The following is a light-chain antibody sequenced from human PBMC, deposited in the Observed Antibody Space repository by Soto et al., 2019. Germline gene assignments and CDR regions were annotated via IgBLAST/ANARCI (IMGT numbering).Light chain of an antibody. Sequence: EIVMTQSPATLSVSPGERATLSFRASQTVSINLAWYQQKPGQAPRLLIYGASTRATGIPARFSGSGSGTEFPLTINSLQSEDFAVYYCQHYNNWPPWTFGHGTKVYSK. V-gene: IGKV3-15*01. J-gene: IGKJ1*01. CDR3: QHYNNWPPWT. CDR1: QTVSIN. CDR2: GAS.